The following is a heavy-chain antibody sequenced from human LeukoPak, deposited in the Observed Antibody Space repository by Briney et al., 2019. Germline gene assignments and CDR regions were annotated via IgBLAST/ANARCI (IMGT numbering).Heavy chain of an antibody. CDR2: IGYEGVHK. Sequence: GGSLRLPCAVSRHTFNNFGMHWVRQAPGKGLEWVSFIGYEGVHKYYADSVKRRFTISKDNSKATLYLQMNSLRPEDTAVYYCAKDLHGGYSSDYWGQGTLVTVFS. J-gene: IGHJ4*02. CDR3: AKDLHGGYSSDY. V-gene: IGHV3-30*02. D-gene: IGHD4-23*01. CDR1: RHTFNNFG.